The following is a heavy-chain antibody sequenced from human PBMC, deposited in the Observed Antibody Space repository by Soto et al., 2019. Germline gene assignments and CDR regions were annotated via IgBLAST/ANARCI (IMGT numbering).Heavy chain of an antibody. CDR1: GGSFSGYY. V-gene: IGHV4-34*01. Sequence: QVQLQQWGAGLLKPSETLSLTCAVYGGSFSGYYWSWIRQPPGKGLEWIGEINHSGSTNYNPSLTSPVTISVDTSKNHYPLKLSSVTAADTAGYYSAREMAAVAGTSWFDPCGQGTLVTASS. D-gene: IGHD6-19*01. CDR3: AREMAAVAGTSWFDP. CDR2: INHSGST. J-gene: IGHJ5*02.